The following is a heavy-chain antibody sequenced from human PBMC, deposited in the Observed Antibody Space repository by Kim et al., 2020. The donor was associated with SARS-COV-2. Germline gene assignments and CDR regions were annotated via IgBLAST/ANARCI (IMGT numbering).Heavy chain of an antibody. Sequence: GGSLRLSCAASGFTFGSYAMSWVRQAPGKGLEYVSTISGLGGSTNYADSVKGRFTISRDNSKNTLYLQMSSLTADDTAIYYCARDPRYNAESSDWFGHWGQGTLVTVSS. CDR2: ISGLGGST. J-gene: IGHJ5*02. D-gene: IGHD1-20*01. CDR3: ARDPRYNAESSDWFGH. V-gene: IGHV3-23*01. CDR1: GFTFGSYA.